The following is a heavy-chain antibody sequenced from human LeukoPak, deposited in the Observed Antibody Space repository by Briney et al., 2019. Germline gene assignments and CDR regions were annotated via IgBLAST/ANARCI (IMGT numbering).Heavy chain of an antibody. CDR2: ISYDGSNK. D-gene: IGHD5-18*01. CDR1: GFTFSSYG. CDR3: AKEALGGYSYGYWYYFDY. V-gene: IGHV3-30*18. Sequence: GGSLRLSCAASGFTFSSYGMHWVRQAPGKGLEWVAVISYDGSNKYYADSVKGRFTTSRDNSKNTLYLQMNSLRAEDTAVYYCAKEALGGYSYGYWYYFDYWGQGTLVTVPS. J-gene: IGHJ4*02.